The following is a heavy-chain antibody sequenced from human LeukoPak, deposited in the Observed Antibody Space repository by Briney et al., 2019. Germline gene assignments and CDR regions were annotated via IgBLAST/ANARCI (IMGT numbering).Heavy chain of an antibody. V-gene: IGHV3-23*01. CDR3: ARVAVAGTYYYYYVDV. CDR1: GFTFGNYA. CDR2: ISGSDGRL. D-gene: IGHD6-19*01. Sequence: GGSLRLSCAASGFTFGNYAMSWIRQAPGKGPEWVSAISGSDGRLFYADSVKGRFTISRDNSKNTLYLQMNSLRAEDTAVYYCARVAVAGTYYYYYVDVWGKGTTVTVSS. J-gene: IGHJ6*03.